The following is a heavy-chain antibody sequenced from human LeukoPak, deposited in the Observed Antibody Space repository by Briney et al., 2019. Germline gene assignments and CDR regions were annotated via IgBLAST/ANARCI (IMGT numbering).Heavy chain of an antibody. CDR2: IYYSGST. V-gene: IGHV4-59*01. D-gene: IGHD1-14*01. CDR1: GGSISTYY. CDR3: ARVGMADAFDI. Sequence: SETLSLTCTVSGGSISTYYWSWIRQPPGKGLEWIAYIYYSGSTNYNPSLKSRVTISLDTSKNQFSLKLRSVTAADSAVYYCARVGMADAFDIWAKGQRSPSLQ. J-gene: IGHJ3*02.